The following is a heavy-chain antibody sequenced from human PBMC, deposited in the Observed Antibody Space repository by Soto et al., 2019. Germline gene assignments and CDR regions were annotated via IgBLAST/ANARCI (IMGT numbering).Heavy chain of an antibody. CDR2: ITSSGSYT. J-gene: IGHJ6*02. V-gene: IGHV3-11*05. CDR3: AREINGIDV. CDR1: GLTFSVYY. Sequence: QVQLVESGGGLVKPGGSLRLSCAASGLTFSVYYMSLIRQAPGKGLELVSYITSSGSYTQYPDSVQGRFTLTRANAKHPLYLQRTSLRSEAPAVYYCAREINGIDVWGQGTTVTVSS.